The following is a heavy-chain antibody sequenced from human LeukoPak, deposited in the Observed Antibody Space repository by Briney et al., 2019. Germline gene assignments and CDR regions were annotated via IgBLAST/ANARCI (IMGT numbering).Heavy chain of an antibody. CDR3: ARGPPEVGATTWFDY. CDR1: GGSISSGSYY. Sequence: PSETLSLTCTVSGGSISSGSYYWSWIRQPPGKGLEWIGEINHSGSTNYNPSLKSRVTISVDTSKNQFSLKLSSVTAADTAVYYCARGPPEVGATTWFDYWGQGTLVTVSS. CDR2: INHSGST. D-gene: IGHD1-26*01. V-gene: IGHV4-39*07. J-gene: IGHJ4*02.